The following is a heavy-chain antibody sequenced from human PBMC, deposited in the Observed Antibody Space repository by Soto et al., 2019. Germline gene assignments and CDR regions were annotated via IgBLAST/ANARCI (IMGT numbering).Heavy chain of an antibody. J-gene: IGHJ6*02. Sequence: QVQLQESGPGLVKPSETLSLTCTVSGGSISSYYWSWIRQPPGKGLEWIGYIYYSGSTNYNPSLKSRVTISVDTSKNQCSLKLSSVTAADTAVYYCAREGVSSRWYNYYGMDVWGQGTTVTVSS. D-gene: IGHD6-13*01. CDR3: AREGVSSRWYNYYGMDV. CDR1: GGSISSYY. V-gene: IGHV4-59*01. CDR2: IYYSGST.